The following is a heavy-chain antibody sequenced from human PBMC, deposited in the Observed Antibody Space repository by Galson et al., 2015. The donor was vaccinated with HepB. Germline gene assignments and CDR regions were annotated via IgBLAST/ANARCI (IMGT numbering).Heavy chain of an antibody. V-gene: IGHV4-34*01. CDR2: INHSGST. CDR1: GGSFSGYY. J-gene: IGHJ4*02. D-gene: IGHD6-6*01. CDR3: ARGPPYSSSDY. Sequence: ETLSLTCAVYGGSFSGYYWSWIRQPPGKGLEWIGEINHSGSTNYNPSLKSRVTISVDTSKNQFSLKLSSVTAADTAVYYCARGPPYSSSDYWGQGTLVTVSS.